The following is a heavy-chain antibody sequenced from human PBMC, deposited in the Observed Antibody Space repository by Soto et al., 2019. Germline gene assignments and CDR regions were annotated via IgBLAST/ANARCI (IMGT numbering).Heavy chain of an antibody. CDR2: VRGDNGHT. J-gene: IGHJ5*02. V-gene: IGHV1-18*01. D-gene: IGHD2-15*01. CDR1: GYTFTTHG. CDR3: ARDLGYCRSGTCYREWFDP. Sequence: QVKLVQSGAEVKKPGASVKVSCKASGYTFTTHGISWVRQVPGQGLEWMGWVRGDNGHTNYAQSLQGRVTMTTDTSTNTAYMELRSLRSADTAVYYCARDLGYCRSGTCYREWFDPWGQGTLVTVSS.